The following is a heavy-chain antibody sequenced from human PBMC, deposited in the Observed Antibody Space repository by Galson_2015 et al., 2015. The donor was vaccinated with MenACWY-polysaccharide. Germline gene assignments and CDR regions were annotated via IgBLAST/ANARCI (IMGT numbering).Heavy chain of an antibody. CDR3: ARGVRSFARSDY. CDR2: ISYDGCNK. Sequence: SLRLSCEGSGFTFNTFAMKWVRQAPGKGLEWVALISYDGCNKYHADSVKGRFTISRNNSKNTVYLQMDSLRPEDTALYYCARGVRSFARSDYWGQLAQVTVSS. D-gene: IGHD3-10*01. V-gene: IGHV3-30-3*01. J-gene: IGHJ4*02. CDR1: GFTFNTFA.